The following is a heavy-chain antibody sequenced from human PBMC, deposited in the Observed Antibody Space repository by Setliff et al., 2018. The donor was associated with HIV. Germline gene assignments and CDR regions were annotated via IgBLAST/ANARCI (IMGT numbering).Heavy chain of an antibody. Sequence: PSETLSLTCAVYGESLSGYYWSWLRQPPGKGLEWLGEINHSGTTNYNASLNRRVTISVDTSKNQFSLKLCSVTAADMAMYYCARGLGEMGTKIGNYFDYWGQGTLVTVSS. D-gene: IGHD1-1*01. V-gene: IGHV4-34*01. CDR1: GESLSGYY. CDR2: INHSGTT. CDR3: ARGLGEMGTKIGNYFDY. J-gene: IGHJ4*02.